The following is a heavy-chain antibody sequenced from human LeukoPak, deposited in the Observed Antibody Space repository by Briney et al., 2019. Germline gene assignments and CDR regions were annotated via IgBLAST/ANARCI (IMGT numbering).Heavy chain of an antibody. CDR3: TTVIVGATSTNDAFDI. Sequence: GGSLRLSCAASGFTFSHAWMSWVRQAPGKGLELVARIKNKPDGGTSDYTAPVKGRFTISRDDSKSTLYLQMNSLKTEDTAVYYCTTVIVGATSTNDAFDIWGQGTMVTVSS. CDR2: IKNKPDGGTS. CDR1: GFTFSHAW. J-gene: IGHJ3*02. V-gene: IGHV3-15*01. D-gene: IGHD1-26*01.